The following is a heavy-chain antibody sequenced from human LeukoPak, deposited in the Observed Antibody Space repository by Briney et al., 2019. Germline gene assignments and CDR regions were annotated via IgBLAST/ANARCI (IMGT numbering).Heavy chain of an antibody. V-gene: IGHV3-21*04. J-gene: IGHJ4*02. CDR3: AKRLDSTGHYFDY. D-gene: IGHD3-22*01. Sequence: PGGSLRLSCAASGFTFSSYSMNWVRQAPGKGLEWVSSISSSSSYIYYADSVKGRFTISRDNAKNSLYLQMNSLRAEDTAVYYCAKRLDSTGHYFDYWGQGTLVTVSS. CDR1: GFTFSSYS. CDR2: ISSSSSYI.